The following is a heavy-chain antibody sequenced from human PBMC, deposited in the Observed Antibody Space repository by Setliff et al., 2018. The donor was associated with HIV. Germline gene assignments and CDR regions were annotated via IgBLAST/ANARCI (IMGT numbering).Heavy chain of an antibody. Sequence: GASVKVSCKTSGYSFIRNGISWVRQAPGQGLEWMGWISAYNGNTNYVQKLQGRVTMTTDTSTNTAYMELKSLRSDDTAVYYCARDGGYYYYMDVWGKGTTVTVSS. D-gene: IGHD3-10*01. V-gene: IGHV1-18*01. J-gene: IGHJ6*03. CDR3: ARDGGYYYYMDV. CDR1: GYSFIRNG. CDR2: ISAYNGNT.